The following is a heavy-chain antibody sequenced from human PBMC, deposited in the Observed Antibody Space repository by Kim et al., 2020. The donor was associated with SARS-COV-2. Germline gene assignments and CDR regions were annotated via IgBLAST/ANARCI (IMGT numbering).Heavy chain of an antibody. V-gene: IGHV4-34*01. D-gene: IGHD6-13*01. CDR3: ATYSSSWYYFAY. CDR1: GGSFSGYY. Sequence: SETLSLTCAVYGGSFSGYYWSWIRQPPGKGLEWIGEINHSGSTNYNPSLKSRVSISVDTSKNQFSLKLSSVTAADTAVYYCATYSSSWYYFAYWGQGTLV. J-gene: IGHJ4*02. CDR2: INHSGST.